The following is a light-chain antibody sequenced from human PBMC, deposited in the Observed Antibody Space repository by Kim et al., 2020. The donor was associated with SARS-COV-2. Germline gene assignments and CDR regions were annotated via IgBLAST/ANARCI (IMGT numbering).Light chain of an antibody. V-gene: IGLV3-1*01. J-gene: IGLJ2*01. CDR3: QAWASYSVL. Sequence: SYELTQPHSVSVSPGQTATITCSGDKLGDKFASWYQQKSGQSPVLVICEDTKRPSGIPERFSGSNSGNTATLTISGTQALDEADYYCQAWASYSVLFGGG. CDR2: EDT. CDR1: KLGDKF.